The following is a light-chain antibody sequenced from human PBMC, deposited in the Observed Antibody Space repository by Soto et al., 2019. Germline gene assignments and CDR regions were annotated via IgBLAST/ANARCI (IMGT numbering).Light chain of an antibody. CDR2: DAS. CDR3: QQRSNWTLT. CDR1: QSVRSY. J-gene: IGKJ4*01. Sequence: EIVLTQSPATLSLSPGERATLSCWARQSVRSYLAWYQQKIGQAPCLLIYDASNRATGIPARFSGSGSGTDFTLTIRSIETEDLAVYYCQQRSNWTLTFCGGTKVEIK. V-gene: IGKV3-11*01.